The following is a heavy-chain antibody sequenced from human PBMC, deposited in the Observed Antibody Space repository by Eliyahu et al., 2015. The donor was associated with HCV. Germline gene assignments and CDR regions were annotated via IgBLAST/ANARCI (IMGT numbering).Heavy chain of an antibody. CDR1: GGSFSGYY. CDR2: INHSGST. J-gene: IGHJ5*02. D-gene: IGHD3-16*01. V-gene: IGHV4-34*01. Sequence: QVQLQQWGAGLLKPSETLSLTCAVYGGSFSGYYWSWIRQPPGKGLEWIGEINHSGSTNYNPSLKSRVTISVDTSKNQFSLKLSSVTAADTAVYYCARLRPVWEAGNFDPWGQGTLVTVSS. CDR3: ARLRPVWEAGNFDP.